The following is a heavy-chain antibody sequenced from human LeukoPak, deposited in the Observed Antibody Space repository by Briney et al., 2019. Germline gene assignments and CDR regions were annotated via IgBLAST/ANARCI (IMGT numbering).Heavy chain of an antibody. CDR1: GGTFSSYA. J-gene: IGHJ6*03. D-gene: IGHD1-26*01. CDR2: IIPIFGTA. V-gene: IGHV1-69*13. CDR3: ASLGATGYYYYYYYMDV. Sequence: SVKVSXKASGGTFSSYAIGWVRQAPGQGLEWMGGIIPIFGTANYAQKFQGRVTITADESTSTAYMELSSLRSEDTAVYYCASLGATGYYYYYYYMDVWGKGTTVTVSS.